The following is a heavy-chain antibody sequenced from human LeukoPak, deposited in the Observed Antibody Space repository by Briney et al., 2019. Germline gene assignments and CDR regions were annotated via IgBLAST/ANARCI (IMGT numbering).Heavy chain of an antibody. V-gene: IGHV3-30*09. D-gene: IGHD4-23*01. J-gene: IGHJ4*02. CDR1: GLTISRYG. CDR3: VLGHYGGLFDN. CDR2: ISYDGSNR. Sequence: SLRTSSAASGLTISRYGMHWAHPAPSKGLEWVAVISYDGSNRGYAECVKGLFAISRDNTRNTLFVQMNSLRAEDTAVYFCVLGHYGGLFDNWGEGTLVTVSS.